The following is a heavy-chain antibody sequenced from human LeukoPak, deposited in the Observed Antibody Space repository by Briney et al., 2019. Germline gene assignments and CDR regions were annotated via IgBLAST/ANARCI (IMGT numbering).Heavy chain of an antibody. V-gene: IGHV1-2*02. J-gene: IGHJ6*03. D-gene: IGHD5/OR15-5a*01. Sequence: GASVKVSCKASGYTFAGYYMHWVRQAPGQGLEWMGWINPNSGGTNYAQKFQGRVTMTRDTSISTAYMELSRLRSDDTAVYYCARDRGSTYYYYYYMDVWGKGTTVTVSS. CDR3: ARDRGSTYYYYYYMDV. CDR1: GYTFAGYY. CDR2: INPNSGGT.